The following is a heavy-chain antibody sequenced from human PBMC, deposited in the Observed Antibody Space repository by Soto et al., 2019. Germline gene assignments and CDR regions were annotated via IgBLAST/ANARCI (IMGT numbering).Heavy chain of an antibody. D-gene: IGHD2-15*01. CDR1: GFTVSSNC. CDR2: IYSTGGT. Sequence: EVQLVESGGGLVQPGGSLRLSCAASGFTVSSNCMNWVRQAPGRGLEWVSVIYSTGGTYYADSVKGRFTISRDNSKNTLYLQMNSLRAEDTAVYYCARAGGPSNRYFDLWGRGTLVTFSS. J-gene: IGHJ2*01. V-gene: IGHV3-66*01. CDR3: ARAGGPSNRYFDL.